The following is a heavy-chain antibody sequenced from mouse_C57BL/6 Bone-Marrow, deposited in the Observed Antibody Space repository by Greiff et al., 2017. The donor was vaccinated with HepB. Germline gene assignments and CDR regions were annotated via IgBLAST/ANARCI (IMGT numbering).Heavy chain of an antibody. CDR1: GYTFTSYW. Sequence: QVQLKQPGAELVKPGASVKLSCKASGYTFTSYWMHWVKQRPGQGLEWIGEIDPSDCYTNYNQKFKGKSTLTVDKSSSTAYMQLSSLTSEDSSVYDCARGRWLLFAYWGQGTLVTVSA. J-gene: IGHJ3*01. CDR3: ARGRWLLFAY. V-gene: IGHV1-69*01. D-gene: IGHD2-3*01. CDR2: IDPSDCYT.